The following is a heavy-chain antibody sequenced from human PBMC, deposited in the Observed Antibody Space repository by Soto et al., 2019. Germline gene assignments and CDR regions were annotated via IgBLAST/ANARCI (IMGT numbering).Heavy chain of an antibody. D-gene: IGHD2-21*02. J-gene: IGHJ2*01. Sequence: SETLSLTCTVSGGSISSGGYYWSWIRQHPGKGLEWIGYIYYSGSTYYNPSLKSRVTISVDTSKNQFSLKLSSVTAADTAVFFCAREPPTVVTLGWYFDLWGRGTLVTVSS. CDR2: IYYSGST. CDR3: AREPPTVVTLGWYFDL. V-gene: IGHV4-31*03. CDR1: GGSISSGGYY.